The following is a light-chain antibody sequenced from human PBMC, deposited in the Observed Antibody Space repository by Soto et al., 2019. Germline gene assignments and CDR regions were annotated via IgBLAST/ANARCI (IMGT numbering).Light chain of an antibody. V-gene: IGKV1-27*01. J-gene: IGKJ3*01. CDR1: QGIRNY. CDR3: QKYNSAPLT. Sequence: DIQMTQSPSSLSASVGDTVTITCRASQGIRNYLAWYQQKSGKVPKLLIYAASTLQSGVPSRFSGSGSGTDFTLTISSLQPEDVATYYCQKYNSAPLTFGPGTKVDIK. CDR2: AAS.